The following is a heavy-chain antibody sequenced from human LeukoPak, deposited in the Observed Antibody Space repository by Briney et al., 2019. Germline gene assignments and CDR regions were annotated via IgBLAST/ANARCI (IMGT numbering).Heavy chain of an antibody. V-gene: IGHV4-34*01. CDR2: INHSGST. J-gene: IGHJ4*02. CDR1: GGSFSGYY. D-gene: IGHD5-18*01. Sequence: SETLSLTCAVYGGSFSGYYWSWIRQPPGKGLEWIGEINHSGSTNYNPSLKSRVTISVDTSKNQFSLKLSSVTAADTAVYYCARHGGRIQLWFLSGRELRTKTFDYWGQGTLVTVSS. CDR3: ARHGGRIQLWFLSGRELRTKTFDY.